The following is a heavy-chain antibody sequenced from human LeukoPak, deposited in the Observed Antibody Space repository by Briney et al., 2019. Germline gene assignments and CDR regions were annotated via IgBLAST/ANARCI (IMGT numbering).Heavy chain of an antibody. CDR1: GGSISSSNYY. CDR3: AVEEEGYFDY. Sequence: SETLSLTCTVSGGSISSSNYYWGWIRQPPGKGLEWIGSIYYSGSTYSNPSLKSRVTISIDTSKNQFSLKLSSVTAADTAVYYCAVEEEGYFDYWGQGTLVTVSS. J-gene: IGHJ4*02. V-gene: IGHV4-39*07. CDR2: IYYSGST.